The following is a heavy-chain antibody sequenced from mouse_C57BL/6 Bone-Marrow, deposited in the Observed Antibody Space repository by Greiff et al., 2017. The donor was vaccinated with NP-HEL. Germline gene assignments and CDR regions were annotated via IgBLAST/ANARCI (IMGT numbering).Heavy chain of an antibody. Sequence: VQLQQSGPELVKPGASVKISCKASGYTFTDYYMNWVKQSHGKSLEWIGDINPNNGGTSYNQKFKGKATLTVDKSSSTAYMELRSLTSEDSAVYYCATLLGFAYWGQGTLVTVSA. CDR2: INPNNGGT. CDR1: GYTFTDYY. CDR3: ATLLGFAY. V-gene: IGHV1-26*01. J-gene: IGHJ3*01. D-gene: IGHD4-1*01.